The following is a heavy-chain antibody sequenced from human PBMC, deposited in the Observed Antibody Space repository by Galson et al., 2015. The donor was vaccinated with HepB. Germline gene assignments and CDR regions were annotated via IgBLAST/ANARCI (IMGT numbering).Heavy chain of an antibody. J-gene: IGHJ6*02. V-gene: IGHV3-48*04. CDR1: GFTFKTHS. CDR2: ISSSSSAI. D-gene: IGHD2-21*01. CDR3: ARDLPWSFRGYGMDV. Sequence: LRLSCAASGFTFKTHSMNWVRQAPGKGLEWVSYISSSSSAIYYADSVKGRFTIFRDNAKNSLYLQMNSLRTADTAVYYCARDLPWSFRGYGMDVWGQGTTVTVSS.